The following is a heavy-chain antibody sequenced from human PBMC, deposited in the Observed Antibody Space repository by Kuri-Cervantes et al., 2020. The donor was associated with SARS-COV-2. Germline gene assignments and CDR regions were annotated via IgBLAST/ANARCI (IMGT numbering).Heavy chain of an antibody. V-gene: IGHV4-39*02. CDR1: GGSISSSSYY. Sequence: ESLKISCTVSGGSISSSSYYWGWIRQPPGRGLEWIGSIYYSGSTYYNPSLKSRVTISVDTSKNQFSLKLSSVTAADTAVYYCAREFTAMVPKGDVWGQGTTVTVSS. CDR2: IYYSGST. CDR3: AREFTAMVPKGDV. J-gene: IGHJ6*02. D-gene: IGHD5-18*01.